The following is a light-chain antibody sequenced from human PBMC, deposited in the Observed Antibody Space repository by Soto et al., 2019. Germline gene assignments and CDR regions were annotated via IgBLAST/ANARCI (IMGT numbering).Light chain of an antibody. J-gene: IGKJ2*01. CDR3: QQYNNWPPAT. Sequence: EIVMTQSPATLSVSPGERATLSCRASQSVTSNLAWYQQKPGQAPRLLIYGASTRVAGIPARFSGSGSGSAFTLTISSPQSEDFAVYSCQQYNNWPPATFGQGTKLEIK. CDR2: GAS. CDR1: QSVTSN. V-gene: IGKV3-15*01.